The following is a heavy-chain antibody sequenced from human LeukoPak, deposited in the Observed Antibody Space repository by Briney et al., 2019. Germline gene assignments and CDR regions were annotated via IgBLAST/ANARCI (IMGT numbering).Heavy chain of an antibody. V-gene: IGHV4-34*01. CDR3: ARPVRCSATTCTGPFDY. CDR2: INHSGST. Sequence: SETLSLTCTVSGGSISSYYWSWIRQPPGKGLEWIGEINHSGSTNYNPSLKSRVTISVDTSKNQFSLRLTSVTASDTAVYYCARPVRCSATTCTGPFDYWGQGTLVTVSS. D-gene: IGHD6-19*01. J-gene: IGHJ4*02. CDR1: GGSISSYY.